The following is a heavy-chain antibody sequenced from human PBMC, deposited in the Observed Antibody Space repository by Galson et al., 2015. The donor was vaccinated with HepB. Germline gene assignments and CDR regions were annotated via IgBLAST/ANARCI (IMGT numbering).Heavy chain of an antibody. Sequence: SVKVSCKASGYTFTNYDINWVRQATGQGLEWMGWMNPNSGNTGYAQKFQGRVTMTRNTSISTAYMELSSLRSEDTAVYYCARMGDFVVVPVALSYYMDVWGKGTTVTVSS. V-gene: IGHV1-8*01. CDR2: MNPNSGNT. D-gene: IGHD2-2*01. CDR3: ARMGDFVVVPVALSYYMDV. CDR1: GYTFTNYD. J-gene: IGHJ6*03.